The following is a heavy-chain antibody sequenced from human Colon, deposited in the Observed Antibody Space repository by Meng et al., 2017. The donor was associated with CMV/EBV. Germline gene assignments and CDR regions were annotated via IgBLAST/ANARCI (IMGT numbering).Heavy chain of an antibody. Sequence: SETLSPTCTVSGGSILDNFHWGWIRQSPGKGLEWIGNIYHLGGTSYNPSLASRVTTSVDTSKNQFSLKLNSVTAADTALYYCARSAGGVWGVKGLTFWLDPWGQGTLVTVSS. D-gene: IGHD3-10*01. CDR3: ARSAGGVWGVKGLTFWLDP. V-gene: IGHV4-39*07. CDR1: GGSILDNFH. J-gene: IGHJ5*02. CDR2: IYHLGGT.